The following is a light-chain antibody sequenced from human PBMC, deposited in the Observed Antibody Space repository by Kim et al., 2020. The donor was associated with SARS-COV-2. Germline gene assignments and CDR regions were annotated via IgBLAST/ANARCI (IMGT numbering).Light chain of an antibody. V-gene: IGKV4-1*01. CDR3: QQYFTTPPT. CDR1: QIVFYRSNNKNH. Sequence: ATINCKSSQIVFYRSNNKNHLAWYQQKPGQPPKLLVYWASTRESGVPDRFSGSGSGTDFTLTISSLQAEDVAVYYCQQYFTTPPTFGGGTKVDIK. J-gene: IGKJ4*01. CDR2: WAS.